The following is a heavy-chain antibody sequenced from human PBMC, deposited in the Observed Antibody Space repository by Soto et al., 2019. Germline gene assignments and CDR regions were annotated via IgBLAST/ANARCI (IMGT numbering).Heavy chain of an antibody. CDR2: INDRGSI. J-gene: IGHJ2*01. CDR1: GGSFRGYY. V-gene: IGHV4-34*01. CDR3: ARESHDILTGPPWVWYFDL. Sequence: QVQLQQWGAGPLRPLETLSLTCGVAGGSFRGYYWAWIRQSLGKGLEWIGEINDRGSINYNPSLKSRVSISVDTSKNHYSLNLRSVTAADTAVYYCARESHDILTGPPWVWYFDLWGRGTLVTVSS. D-gene: IGHD3-9*01.